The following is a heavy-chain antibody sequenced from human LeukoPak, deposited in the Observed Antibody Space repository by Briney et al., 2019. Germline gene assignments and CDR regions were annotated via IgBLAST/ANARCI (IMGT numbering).Heavy chain of an antibody. J-gene: IGHJ4*02. D-gene: IGHD2-2*02. Sequence: ASVKVSCKASGYIFTNYYIHWVRQAPGQGLEWMGLINPSGGSTNYAQKFQGRVTMTRDTSTSTVYMELSSLRSEDTAVYYCARLNCSDSSCHRRFFDYWGQGTLVTVSS. CDR1: GYIFTNYY. CDR3: ARLNCSDSSCHRRFFDY. V-gene: IGHV1-46*01. CDR2: INPSGGST.